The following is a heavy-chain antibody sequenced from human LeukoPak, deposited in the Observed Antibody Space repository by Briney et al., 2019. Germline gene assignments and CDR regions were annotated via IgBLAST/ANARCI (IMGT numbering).Heavy chain of an antibody. J-gene: IGHJ3*02. V-gene: IGHV5-51*01. Sequence: GESLMISCEAFGYTFSTYWVGWVRQVPGKGLGWMGLIYPGDSETKYSPSFEGQITISTDKTINTAYLQWSSLKASDTAMYYCARTIAAKGRIDAFDIWGQGTMVTVSS. CDR2: IYPGDSET. D-gene: IGHD6-13*01. CDR1: GYTFSTYW. CDR3: ARTIAAKGRIDAFDI.